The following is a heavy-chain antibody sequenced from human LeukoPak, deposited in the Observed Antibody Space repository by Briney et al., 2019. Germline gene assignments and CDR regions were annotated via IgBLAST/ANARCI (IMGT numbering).Heavy chain of an antibody. D-gene: IGHD3-9*01. CDR1: GFTFRRHW. Sequence: PGGSLSLSCAASGFTFRRHWMSWVRQAPGKGLEWVGRIKSKTDGGTTDSAAPVKGRFTISRDDSKNTLYLQMNSLKTEDTAVYYCTTDDYDILTGYFWFDDWGQGTLVTVSS. J-gene: IGHJ4*02. CDR2: IKSKTDGGTT. V-gene: IGHV3-15*01. CDR3: TTDDYDILTGYFWFDD.